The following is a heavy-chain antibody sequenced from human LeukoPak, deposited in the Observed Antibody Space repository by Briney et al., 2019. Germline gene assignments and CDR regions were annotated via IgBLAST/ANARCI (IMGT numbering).Heavy chain of an antibody. D-gene: IGHD3-22*01. V-gene: IGHV4-38-2*01. CDR2: IYHSGST. CDR3: ARVRPYYYDSSGYYPHDAFDI. Sequence: KPSETLSLTCAVSGYSISSGYYWGWIRQPPGKWLEWIRSIYHSGSTYYNPSLKSRVTISVDTPKNQFPLKLSPVTAADTAVYYCARVRPYYYDSSGYYPHDAFDIWGQGTMVTVSS. CDR1: GYSISSGYY. J-gene: IGHJ3*02.